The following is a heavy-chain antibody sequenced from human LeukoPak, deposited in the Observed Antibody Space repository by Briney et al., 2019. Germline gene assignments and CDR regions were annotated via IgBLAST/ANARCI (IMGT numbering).Heavy chain of an antibody. Sequence: GESLKISCKGSGYSFTSYWIGWVRQMPGKGLEWMGIIYPGDSDTRYSPSFQGQVTISADKSISTAYLQWSSLKASDTAMYYCARCRFIRLGELSRNPLYYFDYWGQGTLVTVSS. D-gene: IGHD3-16*02. CDR3: ARCRFIRLGELSRNPLYYFDY. CDR2: IYPGDSDT. J-gene: IGHJ4*02. CDR1: GYSFTSYW. V-gene: IGHV5-51*01.